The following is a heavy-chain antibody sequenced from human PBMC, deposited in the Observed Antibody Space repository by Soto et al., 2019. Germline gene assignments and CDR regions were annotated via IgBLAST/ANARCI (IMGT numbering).Heavy chain of an antibody. CDR2: ISSTTNYI. CDR1: GFTFTRYS. CDR3: ARESEDLTSNFDY. Sequence: GGSLRLSCAASGFTFTRYSMNWVRQAPGKGLEWVSSISSTTNYIYYADSMKGRFTVSRDNAKNSVYLEMNSLSAEDTALYYCARESEDLTSNFDYWGQGTLVTVSS. J-gene: IGHJ4*02. V-gene: IGHV3-21*01.